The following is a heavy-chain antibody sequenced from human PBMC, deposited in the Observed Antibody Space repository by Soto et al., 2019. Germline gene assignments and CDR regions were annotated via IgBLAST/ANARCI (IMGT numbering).Heavy chain of an antibody. D-gene: IGHD4-17*01. CDR3: ANDYDYGDSLPYDY. V-gene: IGHV3-23*01. CDR2: IIGNGDTA. CDR1: GFSFKNYG. Sequence: DVQLLEAGGGLVQPGGSLRLSCAASGFSFKNYGMSWVRQAPGKGLEWLSAIIGNGDTAYYADSVRGRFIISRDNFRNTPYLQLNDLGVEDTAMYYCANDYDYGDSLPYDYWGQGTLVTVSS. J-gene: IGHJ4*02.